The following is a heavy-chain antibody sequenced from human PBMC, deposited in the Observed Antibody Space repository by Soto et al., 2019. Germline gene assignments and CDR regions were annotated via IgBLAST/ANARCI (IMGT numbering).Heavy chain of an antibody. CDR2: ISAYNGNT. Sequence: ASVKVSCKASGYTFTSYGISWVRQAPGQGLEWMGWISAYNGNTNYAQKLQGRVTMTTDTSTSTAYMELRSLRSDDTAVYYCARGGLAARMKTPNDYWGQGTLVTVSS. V-gene: IGHV1-18*01. D-gene: IGHD6-6*01. CDR1: GYTFTSYG. J-gene: IGHJ4*02. CDR3: ARGGLAARMKTPNDY.